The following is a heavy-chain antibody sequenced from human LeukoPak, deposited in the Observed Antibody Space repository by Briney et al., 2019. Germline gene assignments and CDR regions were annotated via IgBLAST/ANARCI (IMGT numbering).Heavy chain of an antibody. J-gene: IGHJ4*02. CDR1: GFTFRTYG. Sequence: GGSLRLSCAASGFTFRTYGIQSVRQAPGKGLEWVAIISYDGRHQYYADSVKGRFTISRDNSKNTLYLQMNSLRAEDTAVYFSANDHQTYRRIYHSNTFDYWGQGTLVTVSS. CDR2: ISYDGRHQ. D-gene: IGHD5/OR15-5a*01. V-gene: IGHV3-30*18. CDR3: ANDHQTYRRIYHSNTFDY.